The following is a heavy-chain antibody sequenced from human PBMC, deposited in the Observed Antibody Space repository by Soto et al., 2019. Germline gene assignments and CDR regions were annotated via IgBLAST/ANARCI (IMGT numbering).Heavy chain of an antibody. D-gene: IGHD3-16*01. CDR1: GFTFDDYA. CDR2: ISWGSGRI. CDR3: AKARLWGGDGYNSDKYTAMDV. Sequence: EMQLVESGGGSVQPGRSLRLSCAASGFTFDDYAMYWVRQGPGKGLEWVSGISWGSGRIGYADSVKGRFTISRDNAKTSLYLQMNRLRPEDTALYYCAKARLWGGDGYNSDKYTAMDVWGQGNTVNVSS. J-gene: IGHJ6*01. V-gene: IGHV3-9*01.